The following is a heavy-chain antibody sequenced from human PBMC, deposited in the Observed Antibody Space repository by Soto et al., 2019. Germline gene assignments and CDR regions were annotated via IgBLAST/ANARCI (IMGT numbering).Heavy chain of an antibody. D-gene: IGHD2-15*01. Sequence: PGGSLRLSCVASGLTFGSRAMSWVRQSPGEGLEWVSTITDTGGDAKYADSVRGRFAISRDNSKNTLYLQMNSLRAEDTAVYYCAKAVVVAATRLDYWGQGTLVTVSS. CDR2: ITDTGGDA. CDR1: GLTFGSRA. CDR3: AKAVVVAATRLDY. J-gene: IGHJ4*02. V-gene: IGHV3-23*01.